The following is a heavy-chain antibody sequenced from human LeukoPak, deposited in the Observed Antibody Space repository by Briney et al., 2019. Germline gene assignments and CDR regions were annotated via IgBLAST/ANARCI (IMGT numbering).Heavy chain of an antibody. J-gene: IGHJ4*02. V-gene: IGHV3-23*01. CDR1: GFTFSNYA. Sequence: GGSLRLSCAASGFTFSNYAMSWVRQAPGKGLEWVSAFSGSGGSTYYADSVKGRFTISIDNSKNTLYLQMNSLRAGDTAVYYCATSGLSRFGFWGQGTLVTVSS. CDR3: ATSGLSRFGF. D-gene: IGHD2/OR15-2a*01. CDR2: FSGSGGST.